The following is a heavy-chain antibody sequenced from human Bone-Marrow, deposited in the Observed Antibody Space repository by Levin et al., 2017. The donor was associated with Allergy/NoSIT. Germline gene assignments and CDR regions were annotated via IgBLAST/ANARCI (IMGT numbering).Heavy chain of an antibody. V-gene: IGHV1-3*01. CDR1: GYSFTHYA. Sequence: ASVKVSCKASGYSFTHYAIHWVRQAPGQRLEWMGWINPVNGNTKYSQNFQGRVTITKDTSASTVYVELSSLRSEDTAVYYCAREVIPRGSSRQWVPLDWCDPWGQGALVTFSS. D-gene: IGHD3-16*01. J-gene: IGHJ5*02. CDR3: AREVIPRGSSRQWVPLDWCDP. CDR2: INPVNGNT.